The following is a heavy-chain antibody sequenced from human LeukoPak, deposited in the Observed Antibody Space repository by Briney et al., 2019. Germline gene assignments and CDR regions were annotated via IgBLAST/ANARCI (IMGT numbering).Heavy chain of an antibody. Sequence: SETLSLTCTVSGGSVSSSTYYWGWIRQPPGKGLEWIGSVYYSGSTYYNPSLKSRVTISVDTSNNQFSLELSSVTAADTALYFCARHGVGGVPDYWGQGTLVTVSS. V-gene: IGHV4-39*01. CDR1: GGSVSSSTYY. CDR2: VYYSGST. J-gene: IGHJ4*02. CDR3: ARHGVGGVPDY. D-gene: IGHD3-16*01.